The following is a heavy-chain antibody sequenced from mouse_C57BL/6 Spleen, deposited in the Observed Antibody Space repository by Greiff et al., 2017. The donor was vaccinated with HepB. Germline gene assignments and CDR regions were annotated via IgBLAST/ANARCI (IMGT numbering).Heavy chain of an antibody. J-gene: IGHJ2*01. Sequence: VQLQQSGPELVKPGASVKIPCKASGYTFTDYNMDWVKQSHGKSLEWIGDINPNNGGTIYNQKFKGKATLTVDKSSSTAYMELRSLTSEDTAVYYCARSSYGNYVLYFDYWGQGTTLTVSS. CDR1: GYTFTDYN. CDR2: INPNNGGT. CDR3: ARSSYGNYVLYFDY. D-gene: IGHD2-1*01. V-gene: IGHV1-18*01.